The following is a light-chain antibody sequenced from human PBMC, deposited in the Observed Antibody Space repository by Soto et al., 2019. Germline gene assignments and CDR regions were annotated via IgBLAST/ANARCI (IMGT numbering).Light chain of an antibody. CDR3: SSYTSSSAV. V-gene: IGLV2-14*01. Sequence: QSALTQPASVSGSPGQSITISCTGTSSDLGGYNYVSWYQQHPGKAPKLMIYEVSNRPSGVSNHFSGSKSGTTTSLTISGLQSEDEADCYCSSYTSSSAVFGTGTKLTVL. CDR1: SSDLGGYNY. CDR2: EVS. J-gene: IGLJ1*01.